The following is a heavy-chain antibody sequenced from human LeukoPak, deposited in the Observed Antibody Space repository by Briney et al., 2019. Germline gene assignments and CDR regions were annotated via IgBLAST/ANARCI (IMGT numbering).Heavy chain of an antibody. CDR1: GFTFSDYF. CDR2: ISHTGDI. V-gene: IGHV3-69-1*02. CDR3: ARSSGSYRPFDS. Sequence: GGSLRLSCAASGFTFSDYFMNWVRQAPGKGLEWISHISHTGDIKYADSVKGRFTISRENAKNSHYLQMTSLRAEDTAVYYCARSSGSYRPFDSWGQGTLVTVSS. J-gene: IGHJ4*02. D-gene: IGHD3-22*01.